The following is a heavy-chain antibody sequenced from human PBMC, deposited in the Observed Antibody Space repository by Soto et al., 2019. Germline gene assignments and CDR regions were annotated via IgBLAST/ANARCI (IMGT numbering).Heavy chain of an antibody. Sequence: GGSLRLSCAASGFTFSSYAMHWVRQAPGKGLEWVAVISYDGSNKYYADSVKGRFTISRDNSKNTLYLQVNSLRAEDTAVYYCARGAAHTIYYYDSSGYPWAAFDIWGQGTMVTVSS. CDR1: GFTFSSYA. D-gene: IGHD3-22*01. CDR3: ARGAAHTIYYYDSSGYPWAAFDI. V-gene: IGHV3-30-3*01. CDR2: ISYDGSNK. J-gene: IGHJ3*02.